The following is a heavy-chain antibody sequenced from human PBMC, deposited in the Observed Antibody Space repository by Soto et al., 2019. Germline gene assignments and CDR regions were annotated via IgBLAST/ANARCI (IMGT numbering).Heavy chain of an antibody. CDR1: GFTFSSYA. Sequence: GSLRLSCAASGFTFSSYAMSWVRQAPGKGLEWVSAISGSGGSTYYADSVKGRFTISRDNSKNTLYLQMNSLRAEDTAVYYCAKSRKYYYDSSGYYYANKRGWYFDYWGQGTLVTVSS. V-gene: IGHV3-23*01. D-gene: IGHD3-22*01. CDR2: ISGSGGST. J-gene: IGHJ4*02. CDR3: AKSRKYYYDSSGYYYANKRGWYFDY.